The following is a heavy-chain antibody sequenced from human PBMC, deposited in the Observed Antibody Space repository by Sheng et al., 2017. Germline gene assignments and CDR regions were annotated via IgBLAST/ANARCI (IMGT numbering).Heavy chain of an antibody. V-gene: IGHV3-66*01. Sequence: EVQLVESGGGLVQPGGSLRLSCAASGFTVSSNYMSWVRQAPGKGLEWVSVIYSGGSTYYADSVKGRFTISRDNSKNTLYLQMNSLRAEDTAVYYCAREWVTNVQDFSQDYYYMDVWGQGTTVTVSS. CDR1: GFTVSSNY. CDR2: IYSGGST. J-gene: IGHJ6*03. D-gene: IGHD2-21*02. CDR3: AREWVTNVQDFSQDYYYMDV.